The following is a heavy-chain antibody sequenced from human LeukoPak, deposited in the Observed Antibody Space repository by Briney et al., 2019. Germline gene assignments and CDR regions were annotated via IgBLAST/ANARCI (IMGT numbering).Heavy chain of an antibody. CDR2: MNPNSGNT. J-gene: IGHJ6*03. CDR3: ARVQYYDFWSGYYSRYYYYMDV. V-gene: IGHV1-8*03. CDR1: GYTFTSYD. Sequence: ASVKVSCKASGYTFTSYDINWVRQATGQGLEWMGWMNPNSGNTGYAQKFQGRATITRNTSISTAYMELSSLRSEDTAVYYCARVQYYDFWSGYYSRYYYYMDVWGKGTTVTVSS. D-gene: IGHD3-3*01.